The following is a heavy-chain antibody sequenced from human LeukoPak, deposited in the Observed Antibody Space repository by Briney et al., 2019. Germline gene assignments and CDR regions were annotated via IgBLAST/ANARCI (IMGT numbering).Heavy chain of an antibody. V-gene: IGHV4-4*07. CDR3: ARDRDRYCSGGSCTNWFDP. D-gene: IGHD2-15*01. CDR2: IYTSGST. J-gene: IGHJ5*02. Sequence: SETLSLTCTDPGGSISTSYRSWIRQPAGKGLERIGRIYTSGSTNYNPSTKRRVTMSLDTTKNQSSLKLSSVTAADTAVYYCARDRDRYCSGGSCTNWFDPWGQGTLVTVSS. CDR1: GGSISTSY.